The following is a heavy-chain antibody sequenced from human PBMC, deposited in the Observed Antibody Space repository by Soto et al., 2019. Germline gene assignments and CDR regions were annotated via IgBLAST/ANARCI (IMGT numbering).Heavy chain of an antibody. D-gene: IGHD2-21*02. CDR3: AHSRCGGDCLRSYSSHYYYGMDV. Sequence: QITLNESGPTLVKPTQTLTLTCTFSGFSLSTGGVGVGWILQPPGKALEWLALIYWDDDKRYIPSLKSRLTATKDTSITQVVLTLTNMDPVDTATSYCAHSRCGGDCLRSYSSHYYYGMDVWGQGTTVTVSS. V-gene: IGHV2-5*02. CDR2: IYWDDDK. CDR1: GFSLSTGGVG. J-gene: IGHJ6*02.